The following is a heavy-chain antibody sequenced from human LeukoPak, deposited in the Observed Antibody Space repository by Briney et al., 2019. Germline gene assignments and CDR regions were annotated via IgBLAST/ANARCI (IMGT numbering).Heavy chain of an antibody. Sequence: PGGSLRLSCAASGFTFSSYAMSWVRQAPGKGLEWVSVIYSGGSTYYADSVKGRFTISRDNSKNTLYLQMNSLRAEDTAVYYCAREYSSGWWGRLDYWGQGTLVTVPS. D-gene: IGHD6-19*01. V-gene: IGHV3-66*01. CDR1: GFTFSSYA. CDR2: IYSGGST. CDR3: AREYSSGWWGRLDY. J-gene: IGHJ4*02.